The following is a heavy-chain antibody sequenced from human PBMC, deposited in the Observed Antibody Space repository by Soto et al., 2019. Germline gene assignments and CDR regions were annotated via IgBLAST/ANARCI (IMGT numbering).Heavy chain of an antibody. CDR1: GYPFTSYY. Sequence: ASVKVSCEASGYPFTSYYLHWVRQAPGQGPEWMGRINVSDGSTRYAQNFQGRVTITADESTSTAYMELSSLRSEDTAVYYCARDPSSADTKDWYFDLWGRGTLVTVSS. CDR2: INVSDGST. J-gene: IGHJ2*01. D-gene: IGHD3-22*01. V-gene: IGHV1-46*01. CDR3: ARDPSSADTKDWYFDL.